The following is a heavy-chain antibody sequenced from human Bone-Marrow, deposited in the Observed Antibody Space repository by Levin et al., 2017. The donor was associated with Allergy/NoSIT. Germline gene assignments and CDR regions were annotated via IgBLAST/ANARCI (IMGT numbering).Heavy chain of an antibody. CDR1: GGSISNNNYY. V-gene: IGHV4-39*01. Sequence: SETLSLTCTVPGGSISNNNYYWGWIRQPPGTGLEWIGTIYHSGSASYSPSLKSRATISVDTSKNQFSLRLPSVTAADTAMYFCAKRRGFGYTFDHWGQGTLVTVSS. D-gene: IGHD1-1*01. CDR2: IYHSGSA. J-gene: IGHJ4*02. CDR3: AKRRGFGYTFDH.